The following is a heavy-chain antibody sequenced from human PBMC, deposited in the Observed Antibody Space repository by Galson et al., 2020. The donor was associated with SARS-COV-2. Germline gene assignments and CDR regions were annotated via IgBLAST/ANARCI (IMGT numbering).Heavy chain of an antibody. CDR2: IYRGGNT. CDR3: ARGEPGCGGGDCSLDY. Sequence: GGSLRLSCAASGFTVSSFYMSWVRQAPGKGLDWVSLIYRGGNTYYADSVKGRFTISRDNSKNTLYLQMDSLRAEDTAVYYCARGEPGCGGGDCSLDYWGQGTLVTVSS. CDR1: GFTVSSFY. V-gene: IGHV3-66*01. D-gene: IGHD2-21*02. J-gene: IGHJ4*02.